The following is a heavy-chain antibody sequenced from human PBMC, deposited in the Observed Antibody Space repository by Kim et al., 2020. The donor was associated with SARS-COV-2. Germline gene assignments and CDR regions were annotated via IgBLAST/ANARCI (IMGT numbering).Heavy chain of an antibody. V-gene: IGHV3-30*07. CDR3: AREPGVPAAENYYYYYGMDV. Sequence: GRFTISRDNSKNTLYLQMNSLRAEDTAVYYCAREPGVPAAENYYYYYGMDVWGQGTTVTVSS. D-gene: IGHD2-2*01. J-gene: IGHJ6*02.